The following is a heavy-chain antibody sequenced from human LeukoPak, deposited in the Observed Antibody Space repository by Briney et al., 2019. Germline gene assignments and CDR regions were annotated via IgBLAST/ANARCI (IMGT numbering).Heavy chain of an antibody. CDR3: ARGPYYYDSSGYYYFPYFDY. D-gene: IGHD3-22*01. J-gene: IGHJ4*02. V-gene: IGHV3-48*03. CDR2: ISSSGSTI. CDR1: GFTVSSNY. Sequence: GGSLRLSCAASGFTVSSNYVNWVRQAPGKGLEWVSYISSSGSTIYYADSVKGRFTISRDNAKNSLYLQMNSLRAEDTAVYYCARGPYYYDSSGYYYFPYFDYWGQGTLVTVSS.